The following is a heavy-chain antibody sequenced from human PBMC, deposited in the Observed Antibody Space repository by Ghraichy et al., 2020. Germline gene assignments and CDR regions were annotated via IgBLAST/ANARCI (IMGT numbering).Heavy chain of an antibody. V-gene: IGHV4-59*01. J-gene: IGHJ3*02. D-gene: IGHD3-22*01. CDR2: IYYSGST. CDR1: GGSISSYY. CDR3: ASHYYDSSGYSAYAFDI. Sequence: ETLSLTCTVSGGSISSYYWSWIRQPPGKGLEWIGYIYYSGSTNYNPSLKSRVTISVDTSKNQFSLKLSSVTAADTAVYYCASHYYDSSGYSAYAFDIWGQGTMVTVSS.